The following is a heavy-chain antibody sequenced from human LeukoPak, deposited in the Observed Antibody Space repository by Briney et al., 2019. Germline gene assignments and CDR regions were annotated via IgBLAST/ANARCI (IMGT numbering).Heavy chain of an antibody. CDR3: ARDGSGILYFQH. Sequence: PSETLSLTCSVSGYSITSGYYWGWIRQPPGKGLDWIGSIYHGGTPYYNPSLKSRVTISVDTSKNQFSLKLSSVTAADTAVYYCARDGSGILYFQHWGQGTLVTVSS. J-gene: IGHJ1*01. CDR2: IYHGGTP. V-gene: IGHV4-38-2*02. D-gene: IGHD3-10*01. CDR1: GYSITSGYY.